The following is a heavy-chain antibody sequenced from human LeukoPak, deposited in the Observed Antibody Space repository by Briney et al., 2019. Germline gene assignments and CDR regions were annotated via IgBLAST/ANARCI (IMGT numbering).Heavy chain of an antibody. CDR2: INHSGST. D-gene: IGHD3-10*01. CDR3: ARGYSHSYGSGSYYY. V-gene: IGHV4-34*01. J-gene: IGHJ4*02. Sequence: PSETLSLTCAVYGGSFSGYYWSWIRQPPGKGLEWIGEINHSGSTNYNPSLKSRVTISVDTSKNQFSLKLSSVTAADTAVYYCARGYSHSYGSGSYYYWGQGTLVTVSS. CDR1: GGSFSGYY.